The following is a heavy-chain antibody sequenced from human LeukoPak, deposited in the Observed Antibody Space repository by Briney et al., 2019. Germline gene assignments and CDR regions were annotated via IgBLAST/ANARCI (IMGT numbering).Heavy chain of an antibody. CDR1: GSTFSSYA. CDR3: ARESSGYYYDY. J-gene: IGHJ4*02. V-gene: IGHV3-30*14. CDR2: ISLDGSNK. Sequence: PGGSLRLSCAASGSTFSSYAMHWVRQAPGKGLEWVAVISLDGSNKYYADSVKGRFTISRDNSKNTLYVQMNSLRAEDTAVYYCARESSGYYYDYWGQGTLVTVSS. D-gene: IGHD3-22*01.